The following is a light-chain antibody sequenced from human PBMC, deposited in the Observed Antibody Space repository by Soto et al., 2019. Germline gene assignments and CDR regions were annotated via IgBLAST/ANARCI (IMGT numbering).Light chain of an antibody. CDR3: QQTATAPLT. CDR1: QTVTNNY. J-gene: IGKJ1*01. CDR2: DAS. Sequence: EIVLTQSPGTLSLSPGDGATLSCRASQTVTNNYVAWYQKKPGQAPRLLIHDASSRATGIPDRFSGSGSGTDFTLTINRLEHEDFAVYFCQQTATAPLTFGQGTRVDIK. V-gene: IGKV3-20*01.